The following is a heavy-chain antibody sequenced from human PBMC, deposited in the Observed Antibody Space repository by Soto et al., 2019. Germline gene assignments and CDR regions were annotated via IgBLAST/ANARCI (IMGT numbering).Heavy chain of an antibody. Sequence: GESLKISCKTSGYSFTSYFIAWVRQMPGKGLEWMGIIYPADSDTRYSPSFQGQVTISADKSINTTYLQWRSLKASDTAMYYCAKGPHYGDPNWFDPWGQRTLVTVSS. CDR1: GYSFTSYF. CDR3: AKGPHYGDPNWFDP. V-gene: IGHV5-51*01. J-gene: IGHJ5*02. CDR2: IYPADSDT. D-gene: IGHD4-17*01.